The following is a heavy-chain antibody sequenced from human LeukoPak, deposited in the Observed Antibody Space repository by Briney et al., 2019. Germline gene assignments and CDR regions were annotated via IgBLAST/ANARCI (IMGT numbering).Heavy chain of an antibody. V-gene: IGHV3-66*01. CDR2: MYSGGST. CDR3: ARFGEYYDSSGYYSPSGAFDI. D-gene: IGHD3-22*01. Sequence: PGGSLRLSCAASGFTVSSNYMNWVRQAPGKGLEWVSVMYSGGSTFYGDSVKGRFTISRDNSKNTLYLQMNSLRAEDTAVYYCARFGEYYDSSGYYSPSGAFDIWGQGTMVTVSS. J-gene: IGHJ3*02. CDR1: GFTVSSNY.